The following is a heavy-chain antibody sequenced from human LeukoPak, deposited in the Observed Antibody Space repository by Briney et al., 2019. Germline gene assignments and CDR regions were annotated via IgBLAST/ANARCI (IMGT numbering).Heavy chain of an antibody. V-gene: IGHV3-30*18. CDR2: ISYDGSNK. D-gene: IGHD1-1*01. J-gene: IGHJ4*02. Sequence: GRSLRPCCAASGFTFSSYGRHWGRQAAGKVVEWVAVISYDGSNKYYADSVKGRFTISRDNSKNTLYLQMNSLRAEDTAVYYCAKDPGVDDLYYFDYWGQGTLVTVSS. CDR3: AKDPGVDDLYYFDY. CDR1: GFTFSSYG.